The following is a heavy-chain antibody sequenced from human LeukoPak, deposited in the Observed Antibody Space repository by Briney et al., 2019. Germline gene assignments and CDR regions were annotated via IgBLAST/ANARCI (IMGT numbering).Heavy chain of an antibody. V-gene: IGHV4-4*07. Sequence: SETLSLTCTVSGGSVSNKYGSWIRQPAGKGLEWIGRIYTSRSTNYNPSLKSRVTISVDTSKNQFSLKLSSVTAADTAVYYCARAPLYSYGYGYFDYWGQGTLVTVSS. D-gene: IGHD5-18*01. CDR3: ARAPLYSYGYGYFDY. CDR1: GGSVSNKY. CDR2: IYTSRST. J-gene: IGHJ4*02.